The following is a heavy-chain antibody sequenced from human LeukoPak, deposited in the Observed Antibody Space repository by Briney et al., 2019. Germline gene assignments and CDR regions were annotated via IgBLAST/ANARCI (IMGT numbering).Heavy chain of an antibody. CDR1: GYTFTDYY. CDR2: INPNSGGT. V-gene: IGHV1-2*02. CDR3: ASDQYYYDSSGYYYEVRSPVY. J-gene: IGHJ4*02. D-gene: IGHD3-22*01. Sequence: AAVTVSFKASGYTFTDYYMHWVRQARGKGREWMGWINPNSGGTNYAQKFQGMVTLTRDTSISTAYMELSMLRSDDTAVYYCASDQYYYDSSGYYYEVRSPVYWGQGTLVTVSS.